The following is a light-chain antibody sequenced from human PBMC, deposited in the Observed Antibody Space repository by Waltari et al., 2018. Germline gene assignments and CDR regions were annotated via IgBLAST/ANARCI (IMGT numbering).Light chain of an antibody. CDR3: QQYGGSPLIT. CDR1: QSVNNRY. V-gene: IGKV3-20*01. CDR2: AAS. Sequence: EVVLTQSPGTLSLSPGERATLSCKASQSVNNRYLAWYQQKPGQAPRLLIYAASTRATGIPDRFSGSGSGTDFTLTIAGLEPEDLALYYCQQYGGSPLITFGQGTQLELK. J-gene: IGKJ5*01.